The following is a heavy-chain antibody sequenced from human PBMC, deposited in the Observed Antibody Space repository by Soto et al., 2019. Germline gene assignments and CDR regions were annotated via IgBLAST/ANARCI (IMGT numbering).Heavy chain of an antibody. CDR3: ASRERVDAFDI. Sequence: QVQLVQSGAEVKKPGSSLKVSCKASGGSFSSNAISWVRQAPGQGLEWMGGIIPILGSANYAQKFQDRLTITADGSTTTTYMELHSLRSEDAAVYYCASRERVDAFDIWGQGTLVTVSS. CDR2: IIPILGSA. CDR1: GGSFSSNA. V-gene: IGHV1-69*01. D-gene: IGHD1-26*01. J-gene: IGHJ3*02.